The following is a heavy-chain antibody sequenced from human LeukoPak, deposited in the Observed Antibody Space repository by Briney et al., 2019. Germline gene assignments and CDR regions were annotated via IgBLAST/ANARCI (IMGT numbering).Heavy chain of an antibody. CDR1: GYSISSGYY. CDR2: IYHSGST. V-gene: IGHV4-38-2*01. CDR3: ARLPAAPIARWFDP. J-gene: IGHJ5*02. D-gene: IGHD2-2*01. Sequence: PSQTLSLTCAVSGYSISSGYYWGWIRQPPGKGLEWIGSIYHSGSTYYNPSLKSRVTISVDTSKNQFSLKLSSVTAADTAVYYCARLPAAPIARWFDPWGQGTLVTVSS.